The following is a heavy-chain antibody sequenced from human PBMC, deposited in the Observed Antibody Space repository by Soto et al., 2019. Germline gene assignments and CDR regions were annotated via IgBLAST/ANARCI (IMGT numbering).Heavy chain of an antibody. CDR2: ISRNGVGT. Sequence: PGGSLRLSCAASGSTFRSYAMSWVRQAPLRGLEWVSAISRNGVGTYYADSVKGRFTISRDNSKNTLYLQMNSLRAEDTAVYYCASLHDYGDYLHDYWGKGTLVTVSS. CDR3: ASLHDYGDYLHDY. CDR1: GSTFRSYA. D-gene: IGHD4-17*01. J-gene: IGHJ4*02. V-gene: IGHV3-23*01.